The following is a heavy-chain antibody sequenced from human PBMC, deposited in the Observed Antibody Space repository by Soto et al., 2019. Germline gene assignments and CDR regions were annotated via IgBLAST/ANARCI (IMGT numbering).Heavy chain of an antibody. V-gene: IGHV3-53*04. CDR1: GFTVSSNY. CDR3: ARASGRVVVDAFDI. J-gene: IGHJ3*02. CDR2: IYSGGST. D-gene: IGHD3-22*01. Sequence: GGSLRLSCAASGFTVSSNYMSWVRQAPGKGLEWVSVIYSGGSTYYADSVKGRFTISRHNSKNTLYLQMNSLRAEDTAVYYCARASGRVVVDAFDIWGQGTMVTVSS.